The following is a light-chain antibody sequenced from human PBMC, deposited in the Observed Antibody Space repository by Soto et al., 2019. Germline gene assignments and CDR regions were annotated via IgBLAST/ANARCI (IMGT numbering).Light chain of an antibody. CDR2: SNN. CDR1: SSNIGSNT. V-gene: IGLV1-44*01. CDR3: AAWDDSLNGVV. J-gene: IGLJ2*01. Sequence: QAVVTQPPSASETPGQRVTISCSGSSSNIGSNTVNWYQQRPGTAPKLLIYSNNQRPSGVPDRFSGSKSGTSASLAISGLQSEDEADYYCAAWDDSLNGVVFGGGTQLTVL.